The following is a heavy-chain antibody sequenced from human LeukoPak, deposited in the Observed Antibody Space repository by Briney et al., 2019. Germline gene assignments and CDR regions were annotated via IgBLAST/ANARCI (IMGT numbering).Heavy chain of an antibody. CDR2: IKQDGSEK. V-gene: IGHV3-7*01. J-gene: IGHJ4*02. Sequence: TGGSLRLSCAASGFTFSSYWMSWVRQAPGKGLEWVANIKQDGSEKYYVDSVKGRFTISRDNAKNSLYLQMNSLRAEDTAVYYCARLRVVVITENFDYWGQGTLVTVSS. CDR1: GFTFSSYW. CDR3: ARLRVVVITENFDY. D-gene: IGHD3-22*01.